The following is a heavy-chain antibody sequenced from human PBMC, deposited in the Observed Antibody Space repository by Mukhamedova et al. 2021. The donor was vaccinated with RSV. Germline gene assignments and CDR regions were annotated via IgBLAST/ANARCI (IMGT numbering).Heavy chain of an antibody. D-gene: IGHD5-12*01. CDR3: ARHTVARGTSQPTDY. Sequence: GLEWVANIKQDGSEKYYVDSVKGRFTISRDNAKNSLYLQMNSLRAEDTAVYYCARHTVARGTSQPTDYWRQGTLVTVSS. CDR2: IKQDGSEK. J-gene: IGHJ4*02. V-gene: IGHV3-7*01.